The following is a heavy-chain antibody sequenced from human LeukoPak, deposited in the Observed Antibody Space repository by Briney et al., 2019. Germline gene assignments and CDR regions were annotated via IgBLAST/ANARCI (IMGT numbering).Heavy chain of an antibody. D-gene: IGHD1-26*01. J-gene: IGHJ4*02. V-gene: IGHV3-13*01. Sequence: GGTLRLSCAASGFTVSSYAMHWVRQPIGKGLEWVSALGIAGDTFYPGSVKGRFTISRENAKNSLYLQMNSLRAEDTAMYYCARQKQSHGNFDYWGQGTLVTVSS. CDR1: GFTVSSYA. CDR2: LGIAGDT. CDR3: ARQKQSHGNFDY.